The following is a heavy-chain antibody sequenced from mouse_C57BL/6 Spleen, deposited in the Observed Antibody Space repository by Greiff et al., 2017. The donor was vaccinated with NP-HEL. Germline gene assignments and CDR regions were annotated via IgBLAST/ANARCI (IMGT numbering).Heavy chain of an antibody. CDR1: GFTFSSYG. V-gene: IGHV5-6*01. J-gene: IGHJ2*01. D-gene: IGHD1-1*01. Sequence: EVMLVESGGDLVKPGGSLKLSCAASGFTFSSYGMSWVRQTPDKRLEWVATISSGGSYTYYLDSVKGRFTISRDNAKNTLYLQMSSLKSEDTAMYYCARTTVDYFDYWGQGTTLTVSS. CDR3: ARTTVDYFDY. CDR2: ISSGGSYT.